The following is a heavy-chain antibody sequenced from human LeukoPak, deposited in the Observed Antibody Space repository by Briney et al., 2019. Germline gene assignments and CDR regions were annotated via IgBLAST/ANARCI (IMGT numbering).Heavy chain of an antibody. CDR2: ISPYSGNT. V-gene: IGHV1-18*01. CDR1: GYTFTSYG. CDR3: ATRGSSGLLPVY. J-gene: IGHJ4*02. Sequence: GASVKVSCKASGYTFTSYGISWVRQAPGQGLEWMGWISPYSGNTNYAQKLQGRVTMTTDTSTSTAYMELRSLRSDDTAVYYCATRGSSGLLPVYWGQGTLVTVSS. D-gene: IGHD3-22*01.